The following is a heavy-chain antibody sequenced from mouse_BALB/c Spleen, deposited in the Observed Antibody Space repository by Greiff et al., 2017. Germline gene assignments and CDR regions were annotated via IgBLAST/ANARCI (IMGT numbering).Heavy chain of an antibody. Sequence: VQLKESGPDLVKPSQSLSLTCTVTGYSITSGYSWPWIRQFPGNKLEWMGYIHYSGSTNYNPSLKSRISITRDTSKNQFFLQLNSVTTEDTATYYCARDPYYYGSSPWYFDVWGAGTTVTVSS. D-gene: IGHD1-1*01. CDR2: IHYSGST. CDR3: ARDPYYYGSSPWYFDV. V-gene: IGHV3-1*02. J-gene: IGHJ1*01. CDR1: GYSITSGYS.